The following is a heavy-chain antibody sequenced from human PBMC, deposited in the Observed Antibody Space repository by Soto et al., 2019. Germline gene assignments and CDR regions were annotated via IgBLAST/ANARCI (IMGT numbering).Heavy chain of an antibody. Sequence: GASVKVSCKASGGTFSSYAISWVRQAPGQGLEWMGGIIPIFGTANYAQKFQGRVTITADESTSTAYMELSSLRSEDTAVYYCAGTWIQLWAREAWFDPWGQGTLVTVSS. CDR3: AGTWIQLWAREAWFDP. V-gene: IGHV1-69*13. J-gene: IGHJ5*02. D-gene: IGHD5-18*01. CDR2: IIPIFGTA. CDR1: GGTFSSYA.